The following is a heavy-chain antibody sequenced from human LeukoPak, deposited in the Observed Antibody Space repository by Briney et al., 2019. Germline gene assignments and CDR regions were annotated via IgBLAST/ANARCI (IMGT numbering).Heavy chain of an antibody. D-gene: IGHD3-22*01. V-gene: IGHV3-21*01. CDR2: ISSSSSYI. J-gene: IGHJ6*02. Sequence: GRSLRLSCAASGFTFSSYSMNWVRQAPGKGLEWVSSISSSSSYIYYADSVKGRFTISRDNAKNSLYLQMNSLRAEDTAVYYCARATYYYDSSGYYAGDYYYGMDVWGQGTTVTVSS. CDR3: ARATYYYDSSGYYAGDYYYGMDV. CDR1: GFTFSSYS.